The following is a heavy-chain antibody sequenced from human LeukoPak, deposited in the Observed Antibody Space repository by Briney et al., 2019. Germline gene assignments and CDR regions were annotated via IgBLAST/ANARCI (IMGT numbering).Heavy chain of an antibody. CDR2: INAGNGNT. CDR3: ALGYSSGWYVGKYYYYGMDV. Sequence: ASVKVSCKASGYTFTSYAMRWVRQAPGQGLEWMGWINAGNGNTNYAQKLQGRVTMTTDTSTSTAYMELRSLRSDDTAVYYCALGYSSGWYVGKYYYYGMDVWGQGTTVTVSS. V-gene: IGHV1-3*01. J-gene: IGHJ6*02. CDR1: GYTFTSYA. D-gene: IGHD6-19*01.